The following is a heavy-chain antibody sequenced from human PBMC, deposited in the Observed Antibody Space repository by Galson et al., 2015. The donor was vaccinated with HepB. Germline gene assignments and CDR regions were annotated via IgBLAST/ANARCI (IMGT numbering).Heavy chain of an antibody. Sequence: SLRLSCAVSGFIFSDYYMSWIRQTPGKGLEWISSISNDGKTVKYADSVKGRFTISRDNARKSLTLQMNSLRVEDTAIYYCAKTAGWFDPRSQGTLVTVSS. CDR3: AKTAGWFDP. CDR1: GFIFSDYY. V-gene: IGHV3-11*01. J-gene: IGHJ5*02. D-gene: IGHD1-14*01. CDR2: ISNDGKTV.